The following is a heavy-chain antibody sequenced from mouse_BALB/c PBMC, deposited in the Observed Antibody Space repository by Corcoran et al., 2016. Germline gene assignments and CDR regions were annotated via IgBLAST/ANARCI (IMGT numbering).Heavy chain of an antibody. D-gene: IGHD2-14*01. J-gene: IGHJ4*01. CDR2: INPNNGGT. CDR3: ARRYDHYYAMDY. Sequence: EVLLQQSGPELVKPGASVKISCKASGYTFTDYNMDWVKQSHGKSLEWIGDINPNNGGTIYNQKFKGKATLTVDKSSSTAYMELRSLTSEDTAVYYCARRYDHYYAMDYWGQGTSVTVSS. V-gene: IGHV1-18*01. CDR1: GYTFTDYN.